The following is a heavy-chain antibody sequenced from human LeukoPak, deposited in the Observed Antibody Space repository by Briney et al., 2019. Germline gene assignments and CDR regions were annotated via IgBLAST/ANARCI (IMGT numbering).Heavy chain of an antibody. CDR3: ARDPRRYCSGGSCYRPRYYYMDV. CDR1: GDSISSGDYY. Sequence: PSETLSLTCTVSGDSISSGDYYWSWIRQPAGKGLEWIGRISSSGSTNYNPSLTSRVTISLDTSRNQFSLKLNSVTAADTAVYYCARDPRRYCSGGSCYRPRYYYMDVWGKGTTVTVSS. J-gene: IGHJ6*03. CDR2: ISSSGST. V-gene: IGHV4-61*02. D-gene: IGHD2-15*01.